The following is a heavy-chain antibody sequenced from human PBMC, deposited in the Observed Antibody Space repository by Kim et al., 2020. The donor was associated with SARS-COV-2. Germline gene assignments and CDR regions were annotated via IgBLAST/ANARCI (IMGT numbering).Heavy chain of an antibody. V-gene: IGHV4-39*01. CDR1: GGSISSSSYY. D-gene: IGHD3-16*01. J-gene: IGHJ4*02. CDR2: IYYSGST. Sequence: SETLSLTCTVSGGSISSSSYYWGWIRQPPGKGLEWIGSIYYSGSTYYNPSLKSRVTISVDTSKNQFSLKLSSVTAADTAVYYCASPPGAYGNFDYWGQGTLVTVSS. CDR3: ASPPGAYGNFDY.